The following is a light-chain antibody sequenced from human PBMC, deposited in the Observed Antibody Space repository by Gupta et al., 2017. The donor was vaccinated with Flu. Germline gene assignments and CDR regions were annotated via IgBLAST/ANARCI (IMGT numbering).Light chain of an antibody. J-gene: IGKJ2*01. V-gene: IGKV3-20*01. Sequence: GTLGLWPGERANPCWRASQRVNNNLVTWYQQKTGQAPRILIYGAASRATASPDRFSGSGSGRDFTLTIRRRVPEEDAVYYCQQYGISVYTFGQGTKLEIK. CDR1: QRVNNNL. CDR3: QQYGISVYT. CDR2: GAA.